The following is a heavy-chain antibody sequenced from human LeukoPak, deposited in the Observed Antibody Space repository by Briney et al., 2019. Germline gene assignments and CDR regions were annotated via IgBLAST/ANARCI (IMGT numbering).Heavy chain of an antibody. V-gene: IGHV5-51*01. Sequence: GASLQISCKGSGSIFTSYWIGWGRQLPGKGLEWMGIIYPGDSDTRYSPSFQGQVTISADKSISTAYLQWSSLKASDTAMYYCARYPGPNDAFDIWGQGTMVTVSS. CDR2: IYPGDSDT. CDR3: ARYPGPNDAFDI. CDR1: GSIFTSYW. J-gene: IGHJ3*02.